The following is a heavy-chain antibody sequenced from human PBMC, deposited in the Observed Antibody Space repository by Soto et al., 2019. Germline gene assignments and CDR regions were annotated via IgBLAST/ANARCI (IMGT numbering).Heavy chain of an antibody. V-gene: IGHV3-48*01. CDR1: GFTFSSYS. CDR3: ARDWGYCTNGVCYKGGPYYMDV. CDR2: ISSSSSAI. J-gene: IGHJ6*03. Sequence: PGGSLRLSCAASGFTFSSYSMNLVRQAPGKGLEWVSYISSSSSAIYYADSVKGRFTISRDNAKNSLYLQMNSLRAEDTAVYYCARDWGYCTNGVCYKGGPYYMDVWAKGTTVTVSS. D-gene: IGHD2-8*01.